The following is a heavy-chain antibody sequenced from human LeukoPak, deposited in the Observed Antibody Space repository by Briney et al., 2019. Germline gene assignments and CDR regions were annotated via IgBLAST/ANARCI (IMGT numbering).Heavy chain of an antibody. V-gene: IGHV1-2*02. CDR2: INPNTVNT. D-gene: IGHD3-22*01. Sequence: ASLKVSCKASGYTCTGYYMHWLRQPLGQGLEWMGCINPNTVNTKYAQKFQGRVTMTRDTSITTGYMELSRLRSDDTAVYYCARGGYYDTSGANYWGQGTLVTVSS. CDR1: GYTCTGYY. CDR3: ARGGYYDTSGANY. J-gene: IGHJ4*02.